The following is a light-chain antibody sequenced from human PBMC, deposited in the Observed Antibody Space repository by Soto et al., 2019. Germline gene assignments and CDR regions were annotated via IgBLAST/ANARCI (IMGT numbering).Light chain of an antibody. CDR3: QQSYSTPRT. CDR1: QSISSY. CDR2: AAS. J-gene: IGKJ1*01. Sequence: DIQMTQSPSSLSASVGDRVTITCRASQSISSYLNWYQQKPGKAPKLLIYAASSLQSGVPSRFSGSGSGTYFTLTISSLQPEDFATYYYQQSYSTPRTFGQGTKVEIK. V-gene: IGKV1-39*01.